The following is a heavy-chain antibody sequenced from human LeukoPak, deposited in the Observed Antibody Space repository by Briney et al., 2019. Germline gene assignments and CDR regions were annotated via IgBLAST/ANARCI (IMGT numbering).Heavy chain of an antibody. CDR1: GYTFTSYG. D-gene: IGHD3-22*01. CDR3: ASASYYYDSSGYYNWFDP. Sequence: ASVKVSCKASGYTFTSYGISWVRQAPGQGLEWMGWISAYNGNTNYAQKLQGRVTMTTDTSASTAYMELRSLRSDDTAVYYCASASYYYDSSGYYNWFDPWGQGTLVTVSS. V-gene: IGHV1-18*01. CDR2: ISAYNGNT. J-gene: IGHJ5*02.